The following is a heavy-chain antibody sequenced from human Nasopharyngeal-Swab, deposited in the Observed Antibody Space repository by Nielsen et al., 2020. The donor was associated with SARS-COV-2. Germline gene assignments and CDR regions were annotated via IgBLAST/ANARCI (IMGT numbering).Heavy chain of an antibody. CDR2: ISDDGIIT. D-gene: IGHD6-13*01. Sequence: GESLKISCRASGSAFRSHWMDWVRQAPGKGLVWVSRISDDGIITNYADSVKGRFTVFRDNTRNTLHLQMNSLRAEDTAVYYCAKVASSSWYNYFDYWGQGTLVTVSS. J-gene: IGHJ4*02. CDR1: GSAFRSHW. CDR3: AKVASSSWYNYFDY. V-gene: IGHV3-74*01.